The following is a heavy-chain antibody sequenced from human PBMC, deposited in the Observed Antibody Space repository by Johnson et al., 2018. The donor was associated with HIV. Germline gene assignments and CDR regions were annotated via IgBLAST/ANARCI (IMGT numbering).Heavy chain of an antibody. J-gene: IGHJ3*02. CDR1: GFTFSSYG. D-gene: IGHD3-10*01. CDR2: IRYDGSNK. CDR3: ARAGKWSGDAFDI. V-gene: IGHV3-30*02. Sequence: VQLVESGGGLVQPGGSLRLSCAASGFTFSSYGMHWVRQAPGKGLEWVAFIRYDGSNKYYADSVKGRFTISRENAKKSLYLQMNSLRAGDTAVYYCARAGKWSGDAFDIWGQGTTVTVSS.